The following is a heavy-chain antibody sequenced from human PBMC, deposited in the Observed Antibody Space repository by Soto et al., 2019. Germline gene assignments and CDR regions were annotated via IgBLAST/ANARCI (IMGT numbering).Heavy chain of an antibody. CDR1: GDSFSRFA. J-gene: IGHJ4*02. CDR2: IIPLFDTP. V-gene: IGHV1-69*12. D-gene: IGHD6-19*01. CDR3: ARGPEYNSGWYYFDY. Sequence: VHLVQSGAEVKKPGSSVTVSCKTSGDSFSRFAVSWVRQAPGQGLEWMGGIIPLFDTPNYAQKFRGRVTITADESTGTASLQLSSLTSDDTAIYYCARGPEYNSGWYYFDYWGQGTLVSVSS.